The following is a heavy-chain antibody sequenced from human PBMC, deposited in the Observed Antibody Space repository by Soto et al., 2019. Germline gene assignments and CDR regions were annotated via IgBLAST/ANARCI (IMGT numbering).Heavy chain of an antibody. Sequence: PGGSLRLSCAAPAFTFSSYAMHWVRQAPGKGLEWVAVISYDGSNKYYADSVKGRFTISRDNSKNTLYLQMNSLRAEDTAVYYCARDGYSITYYFDYWGQGTRVTAPQ. D-gene: IGHD5-12*01. J-gene: IGHJ4*02. CDR3: ARDGYSITYYFDY. CDR1: AFTFSSYA. V-gene: IGHV3-30-3*01. CDR2: ISYDGSNK.